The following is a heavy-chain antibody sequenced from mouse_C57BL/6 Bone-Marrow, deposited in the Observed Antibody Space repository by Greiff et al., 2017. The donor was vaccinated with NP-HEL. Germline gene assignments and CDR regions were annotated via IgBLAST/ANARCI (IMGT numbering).Heavy chain of an antibody. CDR1: GFNIKDDY. D-gene: IGHD1-1*01. J-gene: IGHJ3*01. CDR2: IDPENGDT. CDR3: TTSKGTIEGYYGAWFAY. V-gene: IGHV14-4*01. Sequence: VQLQQSGAELVRPGASVKLSCTASGFNIKDDYMPWVKQRPDQGLEWIGWIDPENGDTEYASQFQGKATITADTSSNTAYLQLSSLTSEDTAVYYCTTSKGTIEGYYGAWFAYWGQGTLVTVSA.